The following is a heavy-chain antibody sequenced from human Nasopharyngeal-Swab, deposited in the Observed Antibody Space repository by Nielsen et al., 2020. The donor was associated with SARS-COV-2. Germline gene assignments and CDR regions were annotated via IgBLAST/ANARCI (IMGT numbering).Heavy chain of an antibody. CDR3: ASGQCINGVCNPTDGLDV. Sequence: SSVHVSCQASVFSITYRFLHWMRQAPAQALEWMGWITPFNGNAKYAQKFQGRVSITRDGSRTTASLELSSLRPDDTAMYFCASGQCINGVCNPTDGLDVWGQGTSVTVS. CDR2: ITPFNGNA. V-gene: IGHV1-45*02. D-gene: IGHD2-8*01. CDR1: VFSITYRF. J-gene: IGHJ6*02.